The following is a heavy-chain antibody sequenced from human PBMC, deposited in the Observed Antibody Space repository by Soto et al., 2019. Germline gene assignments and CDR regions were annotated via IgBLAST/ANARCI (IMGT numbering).Heavy chain of an antibody. CDR3: ARSNRYSSSWFQSHNWSDP. D-gene: IGHD6-13*01. J-gene: IGHJ5*02. V-gene: IGHV1-69*13. CDR1: GGTFSSYA. CDR2: IIPIFGTA. Sequence: ASVKVSCKASGGTFSSYAISWVRQAPGQGLEWMGGIIPIFGTANYAQKFQGRVTITADESTSTAYMELSSLRSEDTAVYYCARSNRYSSSWFQSHNWSDPRGKGTLVTVSS.